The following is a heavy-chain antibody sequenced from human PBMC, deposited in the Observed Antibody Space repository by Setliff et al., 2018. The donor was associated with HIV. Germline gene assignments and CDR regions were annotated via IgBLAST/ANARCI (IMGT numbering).Heavy chain of an antibody. D-gene: IGHD6-19*01. CDR2: MYTTGST. V-gene: IGHV4-61*02. Sequence: SETLSLTCIVSGGFVNIGAYYWSWIRQPAGKGLEWIGRMYTTGSTKYNPSLESRVTMSLDTSKNHFSLELRSVTAADTAVYYCAREPGSGWYYFDNWGQGTLVTVSS. CDR1: GGFVNIGAYY. J-gene: IGHJ4*02. CDR3: AREPGSGWYYFDN.